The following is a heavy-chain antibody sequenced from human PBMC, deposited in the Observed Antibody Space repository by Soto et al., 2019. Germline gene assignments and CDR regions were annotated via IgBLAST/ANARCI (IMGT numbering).Heavy chain of an antibody. CDR1: GFTFTSSA. CDR3: AASYCGGDCLSQLDY. CDR2: IVVGSGNT. V-gene: IGHV1-58*02. Sequence: SVKVSCKASGFTFTSSAMQWVRQARGQRLEWIGWIVVGSGNTNYAQKFQERVTITRDMSTSTAYMELSSLRSEDTAVYYCAASYCGGDCLSQLDYWGQGTLVTV. J-gene: IGHJ4*02. D-gene: IGHD2-21*01.